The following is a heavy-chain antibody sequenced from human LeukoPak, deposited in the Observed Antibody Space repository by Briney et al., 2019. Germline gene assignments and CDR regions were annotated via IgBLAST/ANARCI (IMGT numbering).Heavy chain of an antibody. CDR1: GGSISSYY. CDR3: ARRNWPVVSDPFDI. CDR2: IYYSGST. Sequence: YPSETLSLTCTVSGGSISSYYWSWIRQPPGKGLEWIGYIYYSGSTNYNPSLKSRVTISVDTSKNQFSLKLSSVTAADTAVYYCARRNWPVVSDPFDIWGQGTMVTVCS. D-gene: IGHD2-15*01. V-gene: IGHV4-59*01. J-gene: IGHJ3*02.